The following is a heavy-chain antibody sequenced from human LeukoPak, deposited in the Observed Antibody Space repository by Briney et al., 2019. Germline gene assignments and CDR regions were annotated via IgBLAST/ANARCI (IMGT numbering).Heavy chain of an antibody. V-gene: IGHV4-59*08. J-gene: IGHJ4*02. CDR3: ARGGRTFDY. Sequence: KPSETLSLTCTVSGGSISSDYWSWIRQPPGKGLEWIGYIYYSGITNYNPSLKSRVTISVDTSKNQFSLKLSSVTAADTAVYYCARGGRTFDYWGQGTLVTVSS. CDR2: IYYSGIT. D-gene: IGHD2-15*01. CDR1: GGSISSDY.